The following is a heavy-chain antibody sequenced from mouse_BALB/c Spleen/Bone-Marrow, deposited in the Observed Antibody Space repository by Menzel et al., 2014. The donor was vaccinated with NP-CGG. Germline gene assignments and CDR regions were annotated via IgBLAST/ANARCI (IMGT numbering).Heavy chain of an antibody. CDR2: ISSGGRYI. J-gene: IGHJ3*01. CDR1: GFTFSTYI. CDR3: TREEDYDGNYKFAY. V-gene: IGHV5-6-4*01. Sequence: EVQGVESGGDLVKPGGSLKLSCAASGFTFSTYIMSWVRQTPEKRLEWVATISSGGRYIFYPDSVKGRFTLSRDNAKNTLYLQMSSLRSDDTAMYYCTREEDYDGNYKFAYWGQGTLVTVSA. D-gene: IGHD2-3*01.